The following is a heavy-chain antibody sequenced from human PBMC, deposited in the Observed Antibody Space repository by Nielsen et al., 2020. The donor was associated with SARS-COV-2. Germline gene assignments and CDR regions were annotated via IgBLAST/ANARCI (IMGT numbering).Heavy chain of an antibody. D-gene: IGHD2-2*01. CDR1: GYTFTGYY. V-gene: IGHV1-8*03. Sequence: ASVKVSCKASGYTFTGYYMHWVRQAPGQGLEWMGWMNPNSGNTGYAQKFQGRVTITADKSTSTAYMELSSLRSEDTAVYYCATFYLPAAMGGGYYYYGMDVWGQGTTVTVSS. CDR2: MNPNSGNT. CDR3: ATFYLPAAMGGGYYYYGMDV. J-gene: IGHJ6*02.